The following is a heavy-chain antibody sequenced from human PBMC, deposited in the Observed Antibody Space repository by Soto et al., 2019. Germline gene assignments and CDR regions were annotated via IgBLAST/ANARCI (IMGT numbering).Heavy chain of an antibody. Sequence: ASVKVSCKAIGYSFTSHYMHWVRQAPGQGLEWMGTIYPGGVNIGYAQKFKGRVTMTKDTSTSTVYMELNSLRAEDTAVYYCASHMTTVTTSLDYWGQGTLVTVSS. CDR3: ASHMTTVTTSLDY. D-gene: IGHD4-17*01. CDR2: IYPGGVNI. CDR1: GYSFTSHY. V-gene: IGHV1-46*01. J-gene: IGHJ4*02.